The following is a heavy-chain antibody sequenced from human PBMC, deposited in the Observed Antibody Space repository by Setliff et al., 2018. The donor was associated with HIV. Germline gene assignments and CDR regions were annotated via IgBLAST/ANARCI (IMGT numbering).Heavy chain of an antibody. Sequence: ASVKVSCKAIGYMILGYKMNWVRQAPGQGLEWIGRISPNNGAAEYAPKFQGRVSMTLDTSISTAYLEIPRLTSDDAAVYFCARPRVFDSFDVWGQGTKVTGS. J-gene: IGHJ3*01. CDR2: ISPNNGAA. D-gene: IGHD6-6*01. CDR3: ARPRVFDSFDV. CDR1: GYMILGYK. V-gene: IGHV1-2*06.